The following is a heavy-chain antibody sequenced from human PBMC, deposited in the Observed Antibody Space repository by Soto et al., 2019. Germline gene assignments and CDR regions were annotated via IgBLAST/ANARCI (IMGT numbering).Heavy chain of an antibody. CDR2: ISHSGTT. V-gene: IGHV4-4*02. D-gene: IGHD6-19*01. Sequence: PSETHCLTSTVADGSSGGYDLSWVRQPPGKGLEWIGEISHSGTTNYNPSLKSRVTISVDKSKNQFSLKLRSVTAADTAVYYCARVLIAVAGTLSAFDIWGQGTLVTVSS. J-gene: IGHJ3*02. CDR1: DGSSGGYD. CDR3: ARVLIAVAGTLSAFDI.